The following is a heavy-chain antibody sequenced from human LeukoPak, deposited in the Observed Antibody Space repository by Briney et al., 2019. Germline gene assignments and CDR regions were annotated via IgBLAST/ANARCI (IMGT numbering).Heavy chain of an antibody. V-gene: IGHV1-18*01. Sequence: ASVKVSCKASGYTFTSYGISWVRQAPGQGLEWMGWISAYNGNTNYAQKLQGRDTMTTDTSTSTAYMELRSLRSDDTAVYYCARLTAGVVVAAHHVVEAKLYHYFDYWGQGTLVTVSS. CDR3: ARLTAGVVVAAHHVVEAKLYHYFDY. D-gene: IGHD2-15*01. CDR2: ISAYNGNT. CDR1: GYTFTSYG. J-gene: IGHJ4*02.